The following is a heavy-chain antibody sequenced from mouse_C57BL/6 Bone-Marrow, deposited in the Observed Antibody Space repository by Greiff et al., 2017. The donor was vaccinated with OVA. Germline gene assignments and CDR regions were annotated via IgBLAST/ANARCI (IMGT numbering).Heavy chain of an antibody. J-gene: IGHJ3*01. V-gene: IGHV1-54*01. Sequence: VQLQQSGAELVRPGTSVKVSCKASGYAFTNYLIEWVKQRPGQGLEWIGVINPGSGGTNYNEKFKGKATLTADKSSSTAYMQLSSLTSEDSAVYFCARWDYGAYWGQGTLVTVSA. CDR2: INPGSGGT. CDR3: ARWDYGAY. CDR1: GYAFTNYL. D-gene: IGHD2-4*01.